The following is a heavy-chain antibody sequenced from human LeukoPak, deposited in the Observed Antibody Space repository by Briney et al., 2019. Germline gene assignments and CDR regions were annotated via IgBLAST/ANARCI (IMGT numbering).Heavy chain of an antibody. J-gene: IGHJ4*02. CDR1: GGTFSSYA. Sequence: SVKVSCKASGGTFSSYAISWVRQAPGQGLEWMGGIIPIFGTANYAQKFQGRVTITTDESTSTAYMELSSLRSEDTAVYYCASRSGYDNQFDYWGQGTLVTVSS. V-gene: IGHV1-69*05. CDR3: ASRSGYDNQFDY. CDR2: IIPIFGTA. D-gene: IGHD5-12*01.